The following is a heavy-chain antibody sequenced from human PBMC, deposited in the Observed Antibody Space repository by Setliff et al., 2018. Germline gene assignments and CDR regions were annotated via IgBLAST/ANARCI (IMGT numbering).Heavy chain of an antibody. V-gene: IGHV4-4*07. J-gene: IGHJ6*03. CDR3: AREQWLDPPGYYYMDV. D-gene: IGHD6-19*01. CDR2: IYIGGSA. Sequence: SETLSLTCTVPGGSISSYYWSWIRQPAGKGLEWIGHIYIGGSANYNPPLKSRVTMSINTSKNQFSLKLNSVTAADMAVYYCAREQWLDPPGYYYMDVWAKGTTVTVSS. CDR1: GGSISSYY.